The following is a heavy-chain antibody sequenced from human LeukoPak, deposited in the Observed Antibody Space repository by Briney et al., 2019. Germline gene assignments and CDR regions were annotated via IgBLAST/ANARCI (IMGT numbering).Heavy chain of an antibody. Sequence: ASVKVSCTASGYTFTSYYMHWVRQAPGQGLEWMGIINPSGGSTSYAQKFQGRVTMTRDTSTSTVYMELSSLRSEDTAVYYCARATGIAAAGDYWGQRTLVTVSS. CDR3: ARATGIAAAGDY. CDR1: GYTFTSYY. V-gene: IGHV1-46*01. CDR2: INPSGGST. D-gene: IGHD6-13*01. J-gene: IGHJ4*02.